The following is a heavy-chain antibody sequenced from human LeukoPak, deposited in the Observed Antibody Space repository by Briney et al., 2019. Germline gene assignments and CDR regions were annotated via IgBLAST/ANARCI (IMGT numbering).Heavy chain of an antibody. CDR3: ARDSSLVPRGYYYMDV. D-gene: IGHD3-10*01. J-gene: IGHJ6*03. CDR1: GGSSSSSSYY. V-gene: IGHV4-61*01. CDR2: IYYSGST. Sequence: SETLSLTCTVSGGSSSSSSYYWSWIRQPPGKGLEWIGYIYYSGSTNYNPSLKSRVTISVDTYKNQFSMKLSSVTAADTAVYYCARDSSLVPRGYYYMDVWGKGTTVTVYS.